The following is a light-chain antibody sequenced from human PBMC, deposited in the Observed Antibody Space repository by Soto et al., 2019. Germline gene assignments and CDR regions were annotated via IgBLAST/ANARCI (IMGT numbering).Light chain of an antibody. CDR2: AAS. Sequence: DIQMSQSPATLSVYLGARVTLPCRASQSISSWLACYQQQPAKAPNLLLYAASTLQSGVPSRFSGSGGATEFTLTTSSLRPEDFATYYCQQLNSYPPNTFGQGTRLEIK. J-gene: IGKJ5*01. V-gene: IGKV1-9*01. CDR1: QSISSW. CDR3: QQLNSYPPNT.